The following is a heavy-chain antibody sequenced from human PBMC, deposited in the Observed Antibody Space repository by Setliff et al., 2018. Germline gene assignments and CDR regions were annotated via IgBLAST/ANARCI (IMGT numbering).Heavy chain of an antibody. CDR1: GYTFISYD. CDR2: ISAYNGNT. Sequence: GASVKVSCKASGYTFISYDINWVRQAPGQGLEWMGWISAYNGNTKYAQKFQGRVTLTTETSANTAYMELRSLRSDDTAVYYCARGEAGYYEAFDIWGQGTMVTVSS. J-gene: IGHJ3*02. D-gene: IGHD3-9*01. CDR3: ARGEAGYYEAFDI. V-gene: IGHV1-18*01.